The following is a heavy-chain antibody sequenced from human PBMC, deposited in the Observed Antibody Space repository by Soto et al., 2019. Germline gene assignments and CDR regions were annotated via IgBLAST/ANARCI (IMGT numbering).Heavy chain of an antibody. V-gene: IGHV2-5*02. CDR3: AHTPPTIQLWSPGRNSWFDP. Sequence: QITLKESGPTLVKPTQTLTLTCTFSGFSLSTSGVGVGWIRQPPGKALEWLALIYWDDDKRYSPSLKSRLTSTKHTSKNLLALTITHMDPVDTATYYCAHTPPTIQLWSPGRNSWFDPWGQGTLVTVSS. CDR2: IYWDDDK. J-gene: IGHJ5*02. CDR1: GFSLSTSGVG. D-gene: IGHD5-18*01.